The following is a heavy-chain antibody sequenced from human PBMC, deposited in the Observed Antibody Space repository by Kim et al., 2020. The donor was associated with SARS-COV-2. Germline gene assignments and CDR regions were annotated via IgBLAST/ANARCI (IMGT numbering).Heavy chain of an antibody. D-gene: IGHD3-22*01. Sequence: GGSLRLSRAASGFTFGSYSMNWVRQAPGKGLEWVSSISSSSSYIYYADSVKGRFTISRDNAKNSLYLQMNSLRAEDTAVYYCARGFTMIVVVSYYYYGMDVWGQGTTVTVSS. J-gene: IGHJ6*02. CDR1: GFTFGSYS. V-gene: IGHV3-21*01. CDR2: ISSSSSYI. CDR3: ARGFTMIVVVSYYYYGMDV.